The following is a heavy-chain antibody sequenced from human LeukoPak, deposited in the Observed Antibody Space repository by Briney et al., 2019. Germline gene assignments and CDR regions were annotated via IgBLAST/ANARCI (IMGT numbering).Heavy chain of an antibody. J-gene: IGHJ4*02. CDR3: ARVDSSNWYDSRGYFDY. CDR2: IYYTGST. Sequence: SETLSLTCAVSGGAISSGGYSWGWGRQPPGKGLEWVGYIYYTGSTNYNPSLKSRVTISVDTSENQFSLKLSSVTAADTAVYYCARVDSSNWYDSRGYFDYWGQGTLVTVSS. CDR1: GGAISSGGYS. V-gene: IGHV4-61*08. D-gene: IGHD6-13*01.